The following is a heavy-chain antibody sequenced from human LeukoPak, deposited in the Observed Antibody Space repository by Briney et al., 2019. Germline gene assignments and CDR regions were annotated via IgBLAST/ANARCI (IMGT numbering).Heavy chain of an antibody. CDR3: ARDRVALHELWYPSFDY. D-gene: IGHD5-18*01. J-gene: IGHJ4*02. CDR1: GGSISSSSYY. CDR2: TYYSGST. Sequence: SETLSLTCTVSGGSISSSSYYWDWIRQPPGKGLEWIGSTYYSGSTYYNPSLKSRVTISVDTSKNQFSLKLSSVTAADTAVYYCARDRVALHELWYPSFDYWGQGTLVTVSS. V-gene: IGHV4-39*07.